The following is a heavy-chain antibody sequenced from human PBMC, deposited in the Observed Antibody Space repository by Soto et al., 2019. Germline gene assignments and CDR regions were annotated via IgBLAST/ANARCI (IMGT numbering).Heavy chain of an antibody. CDR1: GYTFTAYG. D-gene: IGHD3-9*01. CDR3: ARELNTDPTAYYSFAY. J-gene: IGHJ4*02. CDR2: VGTAHANT. V-gene: IGHV1-18*01. Sequence: ASVKVSCKTSGYTFTAYGLAWLRQAPGQRPEWLGWVGTAHANTNYAEKFQGRVTMTSDRSTTTTYMELRSLRSDDTAVYYCARELNTDPTAYYSFAYWGQGTLVTVSS.